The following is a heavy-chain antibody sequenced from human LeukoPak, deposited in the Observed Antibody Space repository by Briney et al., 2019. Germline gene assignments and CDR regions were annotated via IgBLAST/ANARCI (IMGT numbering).Heavy chain of an antibody. CDR2: IYISGTP. V-gene: IGHV4-4*07. CDR1: GDSISTYS. J-gene: IGHJ4*02. CDR3: AREKMTTITTIDY. D-gene: IGHD4-11*01. Sequence: SETLSLTCSVSGDSISTYSWTWIRQPAGKGLEWIGRIYISGTPNYNPSLRGRVTMSIDTSMNQFSLKLTSVTAADTAVYYCAREKMTTITTIDYWGQGTLVTVSS.